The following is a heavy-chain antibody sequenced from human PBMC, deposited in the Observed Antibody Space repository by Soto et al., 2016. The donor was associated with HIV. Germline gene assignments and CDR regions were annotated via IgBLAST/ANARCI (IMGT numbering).Heavy chain of an antibody. Sequence: QVQLVQSGAEVKKPGASLKVSCKASGYTFTGYYMHWVRQAPGQGLEWMGWINPNTGDTNYAQKFQGRVTMTRDTSISTAYMDLSRLRSDDTAVYYCARVGSGILSGSRGDGFDIWGQGDNGHRLF. CDR2: INPNTGDT. D-gene: IGHD2-15*01. J-gene: IGHJ3*02. CDR3: ARVGSGILSGSRGDGFDI. CDR1: GYTFTGYY. V-gene: IGHV1-2*02.